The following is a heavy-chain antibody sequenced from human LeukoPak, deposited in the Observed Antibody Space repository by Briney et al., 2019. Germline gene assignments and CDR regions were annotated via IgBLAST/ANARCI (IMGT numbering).Heavy chain of an antibody. CDR1: GFTFSSYG. J-gene: IGHJ3*02. V-gene: IGHV3-33*01. CDR3: ARGHTYYYGSGSSDAFDI. CDR2: IWYDGSNK. Sequence: GGSLRLSCAASGFTFSSYGMHWVRQAPGKGLEWGAVIWYDGSNKYYADSVKGRFTISRDNSKNTLYLQMNSLRAEDTAVYYCARGHTYYYGSGSSDAFDIWGQGTMVTVSS. D-gene: IGHD3-10*01.